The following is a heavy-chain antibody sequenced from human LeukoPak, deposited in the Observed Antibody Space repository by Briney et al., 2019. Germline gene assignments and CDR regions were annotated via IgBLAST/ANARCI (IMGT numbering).Heavy chain of an antibody. D-gene: IGHD6-19*01. J-gene: IGHJ4*02. CDR1: GFTFSSYW. Sequence: GGSLRLSCAASGFTFSSYWMSWVRQAPGKGLEWVAVISYDGSNKYYADSVKGRFTISRDNSKNTLYLQMNSLRAEDTAVYYCARAEVIAVAHFDYWGQGTLVTVSS. CDR3: ARAEVIAVAHFDY. V-gene: IGHV3-30*03. CDR2: ISYDGSNK.